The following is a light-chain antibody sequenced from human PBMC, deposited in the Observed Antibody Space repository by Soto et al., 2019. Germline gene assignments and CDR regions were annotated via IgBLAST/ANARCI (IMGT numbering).Light chain of an antibody. Sequence: QPVLTQSPSASASLGASVKLTCTLSSGHSSYAIAWHQQQPEKGPRYLMKLNSDGSHNKGDGIPDHFSGSSSGAERYLTISSLQAEDESDYFCQTWASGVWVFGGGTKLTVL. CDR3: QTWASGVWV. CDR1: SGHSSYA. CDR2: LNSDGSH. V-gene: IGLV4-69*01. J-gene: IGLJ3*02.